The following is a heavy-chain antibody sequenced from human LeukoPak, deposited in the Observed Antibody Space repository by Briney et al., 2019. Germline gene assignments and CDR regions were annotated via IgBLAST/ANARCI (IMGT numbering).Heavy chain of an antibody. CDR3: AKFAAVAGDY. Sequence: GGSLRLSCAASGSAFSFYAMSWLRQPPGKGLEWVSAISGSGGSTYYADSVKGRFTISRDNSKNTLYLQMNSLRAEDTAVYYCAKFAAVAGDYWGQGTLVTVSS. CDR2: ISGSGGST. J-gene: IGHJ4*02. D-gene: IGHD6-19*01. V-gene: IGHV3-23*01. CDR1: GSAFSFYA.